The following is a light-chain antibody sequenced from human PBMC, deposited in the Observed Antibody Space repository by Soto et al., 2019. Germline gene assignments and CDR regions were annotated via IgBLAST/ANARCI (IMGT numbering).Light chain of an antibody. V-gene: IGKV1-39*01. CDR3: QQTDRTPLT. J-gene: IGKJ4*01. CDR1: QSVSVY. Sequence: DIKMTQSPSSLSAAVGDRVTITCRASQSVSVYLNWYQQKPGKAPNLLIYVASNLQSGVPSRFSGSGSGTEFTLTINSLQPEDFATYYCQQTDRTPLTFGGGTKVDIK. CDR2: VAS.